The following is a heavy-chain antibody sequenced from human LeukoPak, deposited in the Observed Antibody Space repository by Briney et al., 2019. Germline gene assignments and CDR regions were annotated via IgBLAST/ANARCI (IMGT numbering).Heavy chain of an antibody. D-gene: IGHD3-16*02. Sequence: SETLSLTCTVSGGSISRYYWSWIRQPPGKGLEWIGYIYGRGSTNYNPSLKSRVTVSVDTSKNQFSLNLNSVTAADTAVHYCAREDVWGNNRPKGHFDYWGQGTLVTVSS. CDR1: GGSISRYY. V-gene: IGHV4-59*01. CDR2: IYGRGST. J-gene: IGHJ4*02. CDR3: AREDVWGNNRPKGHFDY.